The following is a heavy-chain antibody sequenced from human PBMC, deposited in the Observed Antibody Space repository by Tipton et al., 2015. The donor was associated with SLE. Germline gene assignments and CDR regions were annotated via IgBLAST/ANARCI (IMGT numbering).Heavy chain of an antibody. Sequence: TLSLTCNVSGGPITSYYWSWIRQPPGKGLEWIGYIYYSGNTNYNPFLESRVTISVDTTRSQFSLKLSSGTAADTALYYCARHSRGATSVRTPYFDSWGQGTLVTVSS. CDR2: IYYSGNT. V-gene: IGHV4-59*08. CDR3: ARHSRGATSVRTPYFDS. D-gene: IGHD1-26*01. CDR1: GGPITSYY. J-gene: IGHJ4*02.